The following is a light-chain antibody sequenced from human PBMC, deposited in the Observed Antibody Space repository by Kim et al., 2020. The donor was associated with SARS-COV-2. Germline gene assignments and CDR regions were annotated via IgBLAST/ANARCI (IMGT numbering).Light chain of an antibody. V-gene: IGLV1-47*01. CDR3: AAWDDSLSGWV. CDR1: SANIGSNY. Sequence: QGVTISCSRSSANIGSNYVYWYQQLPGTAPKLLIYRNNQRPSGVPDRFSGSKSGTSASLAISGLRSEDEADYYCAAWDDSLSGWVFGGGTQLTVL. J-gene: IGLJ3*02. CDR2: RNN.